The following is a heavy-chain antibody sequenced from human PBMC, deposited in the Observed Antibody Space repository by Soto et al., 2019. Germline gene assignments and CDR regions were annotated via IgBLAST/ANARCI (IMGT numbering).Heavy chain of an antibody. CDR3: ARGVNWFDP. V-gene: IGHV4-30-4*01. CDR2: IYYSGSF. J-gene: IGHJ5*02. CDR1: GGSLSSGDYY. Sequence: HVQLLESGPGLVKPSQTLSLTCTVSGGSLSSGDYYWSWIRQPPGKGLELLGFIYYSGSFYYNPSLQSRLSISADMSKNQFSLNLSSVTAADTAVYFCARGVNWFDPWGQGTLVTVSS.